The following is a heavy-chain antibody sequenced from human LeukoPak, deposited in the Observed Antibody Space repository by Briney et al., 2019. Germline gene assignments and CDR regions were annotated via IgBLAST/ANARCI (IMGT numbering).Heavy chain of an antibody. CDR1: GFTFSSYW. Sequence: GGSLRLSCVASGFTFSSYWMSWVRQAPGKGLEWVANIKEDGGEENYVDSVKGRFTISRDNAKKSLYLQMNSLRAEDTALYYCATMIFGGGFDYWGRGTLVTVSS. CDR2: IKEDGGEE. J-gene: IGHJ4*02. V-gene: IGHV3-7*01. D-gene: IGHD3/OR15-3a*01. CDR3: ATMIFGGGFDY.